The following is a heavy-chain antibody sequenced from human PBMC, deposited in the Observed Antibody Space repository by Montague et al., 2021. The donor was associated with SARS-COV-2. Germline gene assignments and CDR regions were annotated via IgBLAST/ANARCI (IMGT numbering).Heavy chain of an antibody. D-gene: IGHD1-26*01. J-gene: IGHJ4*02. CDR2: MYTNASA. CDR1: GGSMSYCY. V-gene: IGHV4-59*13. Sequence: SETLSLTCTVSGGSMSYCYCSWIWQTPGKGQERIGYMYTNASAHYNSPLKGRITITMATSTNQLSLNLTSVTATDTAMSFCAREWDSGRYRHYFDSWGQGTLVTVSS. CDR3: AREWDSGRYRHYFDS.